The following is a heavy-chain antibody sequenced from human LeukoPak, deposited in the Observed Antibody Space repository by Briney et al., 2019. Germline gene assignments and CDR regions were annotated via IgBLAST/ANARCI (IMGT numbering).Heavy chain of an antibody. CDR1: GFTFSSYS. D-gene: IGHD2-8*02. V-gene: IGHV3-74*01. Sequence: PGGSLRLSCAASGFTFSSYSMNWVRQAPGKGLVWVSRINSDGSSTSYADSVKGRFTISRDNAKNTLYLQMNSLRAEDTAVYYCARDQMEQWGGMLAFDIWGQGTMVTVSS. CDR3: ARDQMEQWGGMLAFDI. J-gene: IGHJ3*02. CDR2: INSDGSST.